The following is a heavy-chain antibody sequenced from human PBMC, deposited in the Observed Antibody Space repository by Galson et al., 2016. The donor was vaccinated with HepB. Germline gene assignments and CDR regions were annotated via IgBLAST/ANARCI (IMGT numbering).Heavy chain of an antibody. J-gene: IGHJ4*02. CDR3: ARQRQLVLLQFPHPLDN. CDR2: INHSGTT. Sequence: LSLTCAVYGVSFSTFDWSWIRQSQGKGLEWIGQINHSGTTKYNPSLKSRVTMSVDMSKKQFSLKLTSVTAADTAVYFCARQRQLVLLQFPHPLDNWGPGTLVTVSS. D-gene: IGHD1-1*01. V-gene: IGHV4-34*01. CDR1: GVSFSTFD.